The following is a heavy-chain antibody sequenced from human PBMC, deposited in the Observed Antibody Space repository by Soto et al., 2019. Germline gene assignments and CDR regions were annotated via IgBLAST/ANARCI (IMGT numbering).Heavy chain of an antibody. Sequence: SVKVSCKASEGTFSSYSITGVRQAPGQRLEWMGEIIPLLGTANYAQKFQGRVTITGDKSTSTIYMGLSSLRSDDTAVYYCARDPVDLFGYMDVWGQGTTVTVSS. V-gene: IGHV1-69*08. CDR3: ARDPVDLFGYMDV. J-gene: IGHJ6*02. CDR1: EGTFSSYS. CDR2: IIPLLGTA. D-gene: IGHD6-25*01.